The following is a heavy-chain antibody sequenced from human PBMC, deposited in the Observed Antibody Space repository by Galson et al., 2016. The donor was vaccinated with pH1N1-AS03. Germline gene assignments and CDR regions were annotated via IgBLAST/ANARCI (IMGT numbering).Heavy chain of an antibody. Sequence: SETLSLTCTVSGGSISSSPYYWGWVRQPPGKGLEWIGTVYYLGATYYSPSLRSRVTISIDTSKNQFSLNLNSVTAADTAVYYCARHASGSYPNNLDYWGQGTLVIVSS. V-gene: IGHV4-39*07. CDR3: ARHASGSYPNNLDY. CDR1: GGSISSSPYY. D-gene: IGHD1-26*01. CDR2: VYYLGAT. J-gene: IGHJ4*02.